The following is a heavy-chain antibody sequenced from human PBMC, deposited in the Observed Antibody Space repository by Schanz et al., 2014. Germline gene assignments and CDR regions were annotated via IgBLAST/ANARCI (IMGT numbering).Heavy chain of an antibody. D-gene: IGHD2-2*01. CDR2: ISAYTNNT. J-gene: IGHJ5*02. CDR1: GGTFSSYT. V-gene: IGHV1-18*01. Sequence: QLQLVQSGAEVKKPGSSVKVSCKLSGGTFSSYTISWMRQAPGQGLEWMGWISAYTNNTNYAQKVQGRVTMTTDTSTGTAYMDLRSLRSDDTAVYYCARDRRRYCSTASCLHGNWFDPWGQGTLVIVSS. CDR3: ARDRRRYCSTASCLHGNWFDP.